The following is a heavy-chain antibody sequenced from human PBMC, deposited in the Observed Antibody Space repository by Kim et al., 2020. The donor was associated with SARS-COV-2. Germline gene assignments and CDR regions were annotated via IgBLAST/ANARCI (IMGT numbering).Heavy chain of an antibody. CDR2: IYSGGST. J-gene: IGHJ4*02. D-gene: IGHD6-6*01. Sequence: GGSLRLSCAASGFTVSSNYMSWVRQAPGKGLEWVSVIYSGGSTYYADSVKGRFTISRHNSKNTLYLQMNSLRAEDTAVYYCARVQYSSSSYFFDFWGQGTLVTVSS. CDR3: ARVQYSSSSYFFDF. CDR1: GFTVSSNY. V-gene: IGHV3-53*04.